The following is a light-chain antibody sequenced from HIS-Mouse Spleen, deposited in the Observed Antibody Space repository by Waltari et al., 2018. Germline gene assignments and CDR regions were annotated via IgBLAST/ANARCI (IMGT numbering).Light chain of an antibody. V-gene: IGLV1-47*01. J-gene: IGLJ3*02. Sequence: QSVLTQPPSASGTPGQRVTISCSGSSSNIGSNYVYWYQQLPGTAPKLLIYRNNQRPPGGPCRFSGSKSGTSASLDISGLRSEDEADYYCAAWDDSLSGPVFGGGTKLTVL. CDR2: RNN. CDR3: AAWDDSLSGPV. CDR1: SSNIGSNY.